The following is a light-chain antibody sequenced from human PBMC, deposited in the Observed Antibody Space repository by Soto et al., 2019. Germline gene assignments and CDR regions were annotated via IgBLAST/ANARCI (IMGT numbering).Light chain of an antibody. Sequence: QSALTQPPSASGSPGQSVTISCTGTSSDVGAYNYVSWYQQLPGKAPKLIIYEVSKRPSGVPDRFSGSKSGNTASLTVSGLQAEDEADYYCTSYAGTYSSFYVFVTGTKVTVL. V-gene: IGLV2-8*01. CDR1: SSDVGAYNY. CDR2: EVS. J-gene: IGLJ1*01. CDR3: TSYAGTYSSFYV.